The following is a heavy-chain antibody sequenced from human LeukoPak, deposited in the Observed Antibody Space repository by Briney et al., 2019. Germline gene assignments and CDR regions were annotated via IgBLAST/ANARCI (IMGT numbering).Heavy chain of an antibody. J-gene: IGHJ6*02. V-gene: IGHV1-3*01. CDR3: AREPYYDFWSHFQYYYYYGMDV. CDR1: GYTFTSYA. Sequence: GASVKVSCKASGYTFTSYAMHWVRQAPGHRLEWMGWINAGNGNTKYSQKFQGRVTITRDTSASTAYMELSSLRSEDTAVYYCAREPYYDFWSHFQYYYYYGMDVWGQGTTVTVSS. D-gene: IGHD3-3*01. CDR2: INAGNGNT.